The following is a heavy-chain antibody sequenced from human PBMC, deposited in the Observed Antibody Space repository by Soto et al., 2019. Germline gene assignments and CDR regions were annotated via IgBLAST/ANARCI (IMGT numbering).Heavy chain of an antibody. CDR3: ARLPRIGVAVYDF. D-gene: IGHD6-19*01. J-gene: IGHJ4*02. CDR2: TNAGNGDT. Sequence: QVQLVQSGSEVKKPGASVRVTCKASGYTFTYNAIHWVRQAPGQRLEWMGWTNAGNGDTKYSQKFQGRVTITTDTSASTAYMELSSLRSEDTAVYFCARLPRIGVAVYDFWGQGTLVTVSS. V-gene: IGHV1-3*01. CDR1: GYTFTYNA.